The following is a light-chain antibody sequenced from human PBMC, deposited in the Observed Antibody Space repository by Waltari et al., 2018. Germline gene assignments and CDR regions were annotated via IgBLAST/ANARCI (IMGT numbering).Light chain of an antibody. CDR3: ALYMGGDIF. J-gene: IGLJ2*01. V-gene: IGLV8-61*01. CDR1: SGSVSISHY. CDR2: RTI. Sequence: QTVVTQEPSFSVSPGETVTLTCGLNSGSVSISHYASWYQQTPGQAPPTLIYRTITRSAGVPDRCSGSILGNKAALTITGAQADDESDYHCALYMGGDIFFGGGTKLTVL.